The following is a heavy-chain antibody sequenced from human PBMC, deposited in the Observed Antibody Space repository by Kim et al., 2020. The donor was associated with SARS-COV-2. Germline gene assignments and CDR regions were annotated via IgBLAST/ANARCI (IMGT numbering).Heavy chain of an antibody. CDR2: IRSKTDGGTT. D-gene: IGHD5-12*01. Sequence: GGSLRLSCATSGFTFNNAWMSWLRQAPGKGLEWVGRIRSKTDGGTTDYAAPVNGRFTISRDASKNTLYLQMNSLKTEDTAVYYCSADGARDIASIYYWGQGTLVTVSS. J-gene: IGHJ4*02. V-gene: IGHV3-15*01. CDR3: SADGARDIASIYY. CDR1: GFTFNNAW.